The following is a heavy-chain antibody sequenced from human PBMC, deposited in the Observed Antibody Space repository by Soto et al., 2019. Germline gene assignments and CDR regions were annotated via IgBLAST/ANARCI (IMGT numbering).Heavy chain of an antibody. V-gene: IGHV4-59*08. Sequence: SETLSLTCTVSGGSISSYYWSWIRQPPGKGLEYIGYIHYSGSTNYKPSLRSRVTISVDTSKNQFSLKLSSVTAADTAVYYCARHWTGLDYWGQGTPVTVS. J-gene: IGHJ4*02. CDR2: IHYSGST. D-gene: IGHD2-8*02. CDR3: ARHWTGLDY. CDR1: GGSISSYY.